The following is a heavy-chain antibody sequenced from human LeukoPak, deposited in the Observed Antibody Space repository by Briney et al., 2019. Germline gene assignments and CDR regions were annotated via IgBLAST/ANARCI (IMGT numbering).Heavy chain of an antibody. CDR1: GGSISSSNW. V-gene: IGHV4-4*02. J-gene: IGHJ4*02. CDR2: IYHSGST. Sequence: PSGTLSLTCAVSGGSISSSNWWSWVRQPPGKGLEWIGEIYHSGSTNYNPSLKSRVTISVDTSKNQFSLKLSSVTAADTSVYYCARHLVRGVIITSKVGYFDYWGQGTLVTVSS. D-gene: IGHD3-10*01. CDR3: ARHLVRGVIITSKVGYFDY.